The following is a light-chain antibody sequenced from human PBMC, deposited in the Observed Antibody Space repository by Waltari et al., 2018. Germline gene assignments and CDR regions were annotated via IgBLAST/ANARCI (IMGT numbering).Light chain of an antibody. CDR2: KAS. J-gene: IGKJ2*01. Sequence: IQVIQSPSTLSASVGDTVTISCRVSHRINIWLAWYQQKPGKAPKLLIKKASTLEDGVPSRFSGSGSGTEFTLTIKSLQPDDCGTYFCQQFDTDVTFGQGTKVEI. V-gene: IGKV1-5*01. CDR3: QQFDTDVT. CDR1: HRINIW.